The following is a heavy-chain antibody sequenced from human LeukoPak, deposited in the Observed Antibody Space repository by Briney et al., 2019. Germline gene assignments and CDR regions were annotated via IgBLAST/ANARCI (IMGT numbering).Heavy chain of an antibody. D-gene: IGHD3-10*01. Sequence: GGSLRLSCAASGFTFSDYYMSWVRQAPGKGLEWVANIKQDGSEKYYVDSVKGRFTISRDNAKNSLYLQMNSLRAEDTAVYYCARWRYGAFDYWGQGTLVTVSS. CDR3: ARWRYGAFDY. CDR1: GFTFSDYY. V-gene: IGHV3-7*01. J-gene: IGHJ4*02. CDR2: IKQDGSEK.